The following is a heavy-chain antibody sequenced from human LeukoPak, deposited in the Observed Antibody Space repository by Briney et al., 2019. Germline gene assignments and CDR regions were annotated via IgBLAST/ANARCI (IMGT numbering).Heavy chain of an antibody. V-gene: IGHV3-48*01. CDR1: GFTFSSYS. CDR3: ARDVEFDL. J-gene: IGHJ5*02. Sequence: GGSLRLSCAASGFTFSSYSMNWVRQAPGKGLEWVSYISSSSTIYYADSVKGRFTISRDNAKNSLYLQMNSLRAEDTAVYYCARDVEFDLWGQGTLVTVSS. CDR2: ISSSSTI.